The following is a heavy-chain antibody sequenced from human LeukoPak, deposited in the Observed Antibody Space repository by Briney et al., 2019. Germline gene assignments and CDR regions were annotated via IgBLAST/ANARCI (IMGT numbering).Heavy chain of an antibody. CDR1: GFTFTSSA. V-gene: IGHV1-58*01. CDR3: AAIIFGVEKGLDY. Sequence: GASVKVSCKASGFTFTSSAVQWVRQARGQRLEWIGWIVVGSGNTNYAQKFQERVTITRDMSTSTAYMELSSLRSEDTAVYYCAAIIFGVEKGLDYWGQGTLVTASS. CDR2: IVVGSGNT. J-gene: IGHJ4*02. D-gene: IGHD3-3*01.